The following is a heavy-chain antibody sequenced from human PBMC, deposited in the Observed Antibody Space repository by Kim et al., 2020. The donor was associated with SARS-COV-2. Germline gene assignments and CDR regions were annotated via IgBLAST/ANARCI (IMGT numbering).Heavy chain of an antibody. V-gene: IGHV4-34*01. J-gene: IGHJ4*02. CDR3: ARARLGGGYVDGFWFDY. CDR1: GGSFSGYY. Sequence: SETLSLTCAVYGGSFSGYYWSWIRQPPGKGLEWIGEINHSGSTNYNPSLKSRVTISVDTSKNQFSLKLSSVTAADTAVYYCARARLGGGYVDGFWFDYWGQGTLVTVSS. D-gene: IGHD3-16*01. CDR2: INHSGST.